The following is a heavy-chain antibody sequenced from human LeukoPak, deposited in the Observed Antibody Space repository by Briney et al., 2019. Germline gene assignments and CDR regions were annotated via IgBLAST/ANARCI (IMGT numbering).Heavy chain of an antibody. V-gene: IGHV4-34*01. J-gene: IGHJ4*02. CDR3: ARRGRGYSYGLSY. CDR1: GGSFSGYY. Sequence: SETLSLTCAVYGGSFSGYYWSWIRQPPGKGLEWIGEINHSGSTNYNPSVKSRVTISVDTSKNQFSLKLSSVTAADTAVYYCARRGRGYSYGLSYWGQGTLVTVSS. CDR2: INHSGST. D-gene: IGHD5-18*01.